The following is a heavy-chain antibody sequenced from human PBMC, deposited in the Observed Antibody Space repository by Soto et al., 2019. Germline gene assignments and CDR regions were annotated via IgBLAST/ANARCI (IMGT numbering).Heavy chain of an antibody. CDR2: LFYGGTT. CDR1: GGSISGYY. Sequence: LSLTCTVSGGSISGYYWTWIRQPPGKGLEWVGSLFYGGTTDYNPSLKSRLTMSLDTSKNHFSLKLRSVTAADTAVYYCARHRGPAPVYWGQGTLVTVSS. V-gene: IGHV4-39*01. CDR3: ARHRGPAPVY. D-gene: IGHD3-10*01. J-gene: IGHJ4*02.